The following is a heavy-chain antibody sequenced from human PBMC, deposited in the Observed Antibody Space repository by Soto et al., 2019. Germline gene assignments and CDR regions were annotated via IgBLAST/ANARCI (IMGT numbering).Heavy chain of an antibody. Sequence: GGSLRLSCAASGFTFDDYAMHWVRQAPGKGLEWVSGISWNSGSIGYADSVKGRFTISRDNAKNSLYLQMNSLRAEDTALYYCAKDLKQHQGAFDIWGQGTMVTVSS. CDR3: AKDLKQHQGAFDI. J-gene: IGHJ3*02. V-gene: IGHV3-9*01. CDR1: GFTFDDYA. D-gene: IGHD6-13*01. CDR2: ISWNSGSI.